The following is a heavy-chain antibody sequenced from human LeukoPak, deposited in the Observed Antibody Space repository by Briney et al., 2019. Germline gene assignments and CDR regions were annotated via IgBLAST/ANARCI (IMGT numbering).Heavy chain of an antibody. CDR3: ARDRRNGGNPNAFDI. D-gene: IGHD4-23*01. Sequence: ASVKVSCKASGGTFSSYAISWVRQAPGQGLEWMGGIIPIFGTANYAQKFQGRVTITADESTSTAYMELSSLRSEDTAVYYCARDRRNGGNPNAFDIWGQGTMVTVSS. V-gene: IGHV1-69*13. CDR2: IIPIFGTA. J-gene: IGHJ3*02. CDR1: GGTFSSYA.